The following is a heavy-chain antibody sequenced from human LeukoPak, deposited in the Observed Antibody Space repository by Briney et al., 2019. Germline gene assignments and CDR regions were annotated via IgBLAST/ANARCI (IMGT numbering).Heavy chain of an antibody. J-gene: IGHJ4*02. V-gene: IGHV3-9*01. D-gene: IGHD6-13*01. CDR3: AKAGYSTDGVFDY. Sequence: AGGSLRLSCAASGSTFDDYAMHWVRQAPGKGLEWVSGISWNSGSIGYADSVKGRFTISRDNAKNSLYLQMNSLRAEDTALYYCAKAGYSTDGVFDYWGQGTLVTVSS. CDR2: ISWNSGSI. CDR1: GSTFDDYA.